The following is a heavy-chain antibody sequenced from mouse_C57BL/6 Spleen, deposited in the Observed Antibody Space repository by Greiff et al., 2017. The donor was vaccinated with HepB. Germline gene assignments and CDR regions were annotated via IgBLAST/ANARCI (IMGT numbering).Heavy chain of an antibody. CDR1: GYTFTSYW. CDR2: IDPNSGGT. CDR3: ARCYYGSSPYYYAMDY. V-gene: IGHV1-72*01. J-gene: IGHJ4*01. D-gene: IGHD1-1*01. Sequence: QVQLQQPGAELVKPGASVKLSCKASGYTFTSYWMHWVKQRPGRGLEWIGRIDPNSGGTKYNEKFKSKATLTVDIPSSTAYMQLSSLTSEDSAVYYCARCYYGSSPYYYAMDYWGQGTSVTVSS.